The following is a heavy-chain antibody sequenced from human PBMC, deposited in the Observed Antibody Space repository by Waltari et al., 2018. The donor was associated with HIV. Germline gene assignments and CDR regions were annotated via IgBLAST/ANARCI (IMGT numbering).Heavy chain of an antibody. CDR1: GYTFTNYY. J-gene: IGHJ4*02. D-gene: IGHD6-13*01. CDR3: ARRPYSSSFDY. CDR2: INPSGGSA. V-gene: IGHV1-46*01. Sequence: QVQLVQSGAEVKKPGASVKVSCKASGYTFTNYYMHWVRQAPGQGLEWMGIINPSGGSATYAQKFQGRVTVTRDTSTSTVYMELSSLRSEDTAVYYCARRPYSSSFDYWGQGTLVTVSS.